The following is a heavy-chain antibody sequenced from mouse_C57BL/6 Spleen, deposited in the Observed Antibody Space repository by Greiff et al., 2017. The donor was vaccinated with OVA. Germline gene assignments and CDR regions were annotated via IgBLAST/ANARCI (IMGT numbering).Heavy chain of an antibody. CDR3: ARGRNYYGSSSDWYFDV. Sequence: VQLQQPGAELVKPGASVKMSCKASGYTFTSYWITWVKQRPGQGLEWIGDIYPGSGSTNYNEKFKSKATLTVDTSSITAYMQLSSLTSEDSAVYYCARGRNYYGSSSDWYFDVWGTGTTVTVSS. V-gene: IGHV1-55*01. J-gene: IGHJ1*03. CDR1: GYTFTSYW. D-gene: IGHD1-1*01. CDR2: IYPGSGST.